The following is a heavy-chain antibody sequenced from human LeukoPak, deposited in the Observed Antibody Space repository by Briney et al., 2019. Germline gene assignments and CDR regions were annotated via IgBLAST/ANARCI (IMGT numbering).Heavy chain of an antibody. CDR2: IHHSGST. CDR1: RGSFSGYY. Sequence: SETLSLTCAVYRGSFSGYYWSWIRQPPGKGLEWIGEIHHSGSTNYNPSLKSRVTISVDTSKNQFSLKLSSVTAADTAVYYCAREGDSSVYYDYWGQGTLVTVSS. J-gene: IGHJ4*02. CDR3: AREGDSSVYYDY. V-gene: IGHV4-34*01. D-gene: IGHD3-22*01.